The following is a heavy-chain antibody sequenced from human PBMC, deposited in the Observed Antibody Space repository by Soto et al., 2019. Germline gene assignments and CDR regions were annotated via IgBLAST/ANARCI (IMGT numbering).Heavy chain of an antibody. CDR3: AKDMFTIFGLVQPVRPLNYYYYGMDV. V-gene: IGHV1-3*01. CDR2: IDAGNGNT. Sequence: ASVKVSCKASGYTFTSYAMHWVRQAPGQRLEWMGWIDAGNGNTKYSQKFQGRVTITRDTSASTAYTELSSLRSEDTAVFYCAKDMFTIFGLVQPVRPLNYYYYGMDVWGQGTTVTVSS. CDR1: GYTFTSYA. D-gene: IGHD3-3*01. J-gene: IGHJ6*02.